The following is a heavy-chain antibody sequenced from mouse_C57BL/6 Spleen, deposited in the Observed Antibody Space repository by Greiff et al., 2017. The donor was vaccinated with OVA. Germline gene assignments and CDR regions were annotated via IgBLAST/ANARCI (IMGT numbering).Heavy chain of an antibody. D-gene: IGHD1-1*01. CDR2: IDPNSGGT. Sequence: VQLQQPGAELVKPGASVKLSCKASGYTFTSYWMNWVKQRPGRGLEWIGRIDPNSGGTKYNEKFKSKATLTVDKPSSTAYMQLSSLTSEDSAVYAGASYYNGSSSFYDFDYWGQGTTVTVSS. J-gene: IGHJ2*01. CDR1: GYTFTSYW. V-gene: IGHV1-72*01. CDR3: ASYYNGSSSFYDFDY.